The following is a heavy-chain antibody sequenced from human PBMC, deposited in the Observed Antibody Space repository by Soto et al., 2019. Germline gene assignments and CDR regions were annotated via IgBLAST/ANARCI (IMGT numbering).Heavy chain of an antibody. CDR2: IYYSGST. V-gene: IGHV4-30-4*01. CDR1: GGSISSGDYY. Sequence: QVQLQESGPGLVKPSQTLSLTCTVSGGSISSGDYYWSWIRQPPGKGLEWIGYIYYSGSTYYNPSLKXRXTXSXXTSKNQFSLTLSSVTAADTAVYYCARYSYYYDSSGYRPLDYWGQGTLVTVSS. J-gene: IGHJ4*02. D-gene: IGHD3-22*01. CDR3: ARYSYYYDSSGYRPLDY.